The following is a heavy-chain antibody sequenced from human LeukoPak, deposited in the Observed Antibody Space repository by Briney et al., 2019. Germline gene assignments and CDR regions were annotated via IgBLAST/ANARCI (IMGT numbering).Heavy chain of an antibody. V-gene: IGHV4-39*01. D-gene: IGHD2-2*01. CDR3: ASQLRYCSSTSCPLNWFDP. J-gene: IGHJ5*02. CDR1: GAPISSNTYY. CDR2: IFYSGAT. Sequence: PSETLSLTCTVSGAPISSNTYYWGWIRQPPGKGLEWIGSIFYSGATYYNPSLKSRLTISVDTSKNQFSLKLSSVTAADTAVYYCASQLRYCSSTSCPLNWFDPWGQGTLVTVAS.